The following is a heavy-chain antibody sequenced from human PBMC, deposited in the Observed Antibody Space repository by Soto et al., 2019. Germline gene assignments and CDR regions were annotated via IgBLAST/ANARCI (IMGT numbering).Heavy chain of an antibody. D-gene: IGHD3-16*01. V-gene: IGHV3-23*01. CDR1: VFTFSSYA. J-gene: IGHJ4*02. CDR2: ISGSGGST. Sequence: GWSLRLSCSASVFTFSSYAMSWCRQAPGKGLEWVSAISGSGGSTYYADSVKGRFTISRDNSKNTLYLQMNSLRAEDTAVYYCAGDGGDTLDYWGQGTLVTVSS. CDR3: AGDGGDTLDY.